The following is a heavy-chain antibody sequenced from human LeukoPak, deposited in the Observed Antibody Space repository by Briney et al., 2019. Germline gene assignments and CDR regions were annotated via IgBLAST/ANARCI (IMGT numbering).Heavy chain of an antibody. CDR2: ITSGVGIT. CDR3: AKGDYYDFDY. J-gene: IGHJ4*02. CDR1: GFTFSSYA. D-gene: IGHD3-10*01. Sequence: GGSLRLSCAASGFTFSSYAMSWVRQAPGKGLEWVSIITSGVGITYYADSVKGRFTISRDNSKSTLYLQMNSLRAEDTAVYYCAKGDYYDFDYWGEGTLVTVSS. V-gene: IGHV3-23*01.